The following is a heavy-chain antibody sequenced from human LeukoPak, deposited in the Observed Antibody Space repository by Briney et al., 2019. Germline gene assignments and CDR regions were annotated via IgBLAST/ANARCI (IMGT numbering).Heavy chain of an antibody. J-gene: IGHJ4*02. Sequence: GGSLRLSCAASGFTFSSYSMNWVRQAPGKGLEWVSVIYSGGSTYYADSVKGRFTISRDNSKNTLYLQMNSLRAEDTAVYYCARDGRYYDFWSGYQPFDYWGQGTLVTVSS. CDR2: IYSGGST. D-gene: IGHD3-3*01. CDR3: ARDGRYYDFWSGYQPFDY. CDR1: GFTFSSYS. V-gene: IGHV3-66*02.